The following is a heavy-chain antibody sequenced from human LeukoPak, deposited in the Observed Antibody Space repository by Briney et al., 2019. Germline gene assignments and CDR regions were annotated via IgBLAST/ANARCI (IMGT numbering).Heavy chain of an antibody. Sequence: SETLSLTCTVSGSSVTSGYYWGCIRQPPGKGLEWIGSIYHSGRTYYNPSLKNRVTMSVDTSKKHFSMNLSSVTAADTAVYYCARLPVWGSSWYGEGFDYWGQGTLVTVSS. CDR1: GSSVTSGYY. CDR3: ARLPVWGSSWYGEGFDY. D-gene: IGHD6-13*01. J-gene: IGHJ4*02. CDR2: IYHSGRT. V-gene: IGHV4-38-2*02.